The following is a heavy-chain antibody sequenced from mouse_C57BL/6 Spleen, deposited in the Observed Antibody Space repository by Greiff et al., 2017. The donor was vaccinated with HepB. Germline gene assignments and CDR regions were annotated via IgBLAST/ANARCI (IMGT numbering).Heavy chain of an antibody. Sequence: EVKLMESGEGLVKPGGSLKLSCAASGFTFSSYAMSWVRQTPEKRLEWVAYISSGGDYIYYADTVKGRFTISRDNARNTLYLQMSSLKSEDTAMYYCTRGSSYVDWFAYWGQGTLVTVSA. J-gene: IGHJ3*01. CDR3: TRGSSYVDWFAY. D-gene: IGHD1-1*01. CDR1: GFTFSSYA. CDR2: ISSGGDYI. V-gene: IGHV5-9-1*02.